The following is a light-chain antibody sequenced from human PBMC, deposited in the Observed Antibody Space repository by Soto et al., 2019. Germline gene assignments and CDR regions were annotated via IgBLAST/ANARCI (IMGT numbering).Light chain of an antibody. J-gene: IGKJ2*01. CDR3: QQNNSIPRT. CDR1: QSISNN. Sequence: DIQMTQSPSSLSASVGDRVTITCRASQSISNNLIWYQQKSGKAPNVLINAASSLPSGVPSRFSGSGSGTDFTLTISSLHPEDFATYYCQQNNSIPRTFGQGT. V-gene: IGKV1-39*01. CDR2: AAS.